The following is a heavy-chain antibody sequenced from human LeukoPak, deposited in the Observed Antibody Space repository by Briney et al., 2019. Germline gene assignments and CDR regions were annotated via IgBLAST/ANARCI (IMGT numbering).Heavy chain of an antibody. J-gene: IGHJ5*02. CDR1: GDSITKNY. D-gene: IGHD3-16*01. Sequence: KTSETLSLTCTVSGDSITKNYWSWIRQPAGKGLEWIGRMTSSGTTNNNPSLKSRVTMSVDTSKNQFSLKLRSVTAADTAVYYCATDVGGGWFDPWGQGTLVIVSS. V-gene: IGHV4-4*07. CDR2: MTSSGTT. CDR3: ATDVGGGWFDP.